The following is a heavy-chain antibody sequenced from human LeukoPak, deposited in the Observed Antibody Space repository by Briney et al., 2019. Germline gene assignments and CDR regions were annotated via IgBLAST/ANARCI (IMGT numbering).Heavy chain of an antibody. Sequence: PSETLSLTCTVSGGSISTSSYYWGWIRQSPGKGLEWIGEIYHSGSTNYNPSLKSRVTISVDKSKNQFSLKLSSVTAADTAVYYCARGPDILTRTWGQGTLVTVSS. CDR3: ARGPDILTRT. V-gene: IGHV4-39*07. CDR2: IYHSGST. J-gene: IGHJ5*02. D-gene: IGHD3-9*01. CDR1: GGSISTSSYY.